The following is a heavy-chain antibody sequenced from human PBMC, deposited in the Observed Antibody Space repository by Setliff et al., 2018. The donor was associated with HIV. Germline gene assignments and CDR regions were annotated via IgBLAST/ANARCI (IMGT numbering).Heavy chain of an antibody. Sequence: ASVKVSCKASGYTFTSYYIHWVRQAPGQGLEWMGVIHPSGGSTSYAQSFQDRVTMTRDTSASTVYMELSSLRSEDTAVYYCARVRYCSGGSCYGGEYWFDPWGQGTLVTVSS. CDR3: ARVRYCSGGSCYGGEYWFDP. CDR2: IHPSGGST. J-gene: IGHJ5*02. D-gene: IGHD2-15*01. CDR1: GYTFTSYY. V-gene: IGHV1-46*01.